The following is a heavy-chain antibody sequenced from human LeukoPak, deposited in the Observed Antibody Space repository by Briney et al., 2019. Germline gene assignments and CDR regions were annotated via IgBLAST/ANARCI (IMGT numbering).Heavy chain of an antibody. D-gene: IGHD3-3*01. J-gene: IGHJ3*02. CDR2: ISYDGSNK. CDR3: ARVRRYDLSAFDI. CDR1: GFTFSSYD. Sequence: PGGSLRLSCAASGFTFSSYDMHWVRQAPGKGLEGVAVISYDGSNKYYADSVKRRFTISRDNSKNTLYLQMNSLRAEDTAVYYCARVRRYDLSAFDIWGQGTMVTVSS. V-gene: IGHV3-30-3*01.